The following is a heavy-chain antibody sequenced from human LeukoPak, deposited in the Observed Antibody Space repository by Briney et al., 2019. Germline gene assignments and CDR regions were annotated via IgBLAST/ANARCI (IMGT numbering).Heavy chain of an antibody. D-gene: IGHD3-16*02. V-gene: IGHV1-18*01. CDR3: AKDSPRDDYVRGSYRYSRRGLDI. Sequence: ASVNVSFKSSVYEFSSYGISWVRQAPGQGLEWMGWISAYNGKTKYAEKFQGRLTMTTETSTSTAYMELRSLTSADTAVYYCAKDSPRDDYVRGSYRYSRRGLDIWGQGTLVTASS. J-gene: IGHJ3*02. CDR1: VYEFSSYG. CDR2: ISAYNGKT.